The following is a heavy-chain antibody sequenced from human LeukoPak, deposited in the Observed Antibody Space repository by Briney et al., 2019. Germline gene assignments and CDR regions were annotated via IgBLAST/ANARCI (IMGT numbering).Heavy chain of an antibody. CDR1: GFTFSSYA. Sequence: PGGSLRLSCTASGFTFSSYAMNWVRQPPGKGLEWVSTINTSGGSTYYADSVKSRFTISRDNAKNTLYLQVNSLRAEDTAIYYCAKWAGIQLWPSFDYWGQGTLVTDSS. V-gene: IGHV3-23*01. D-gene: IGHD5-18*01. CDR2: INTSGGST. CDR3: AKWAGIQLWPSFDY. J-gene: IGHJ4*02.